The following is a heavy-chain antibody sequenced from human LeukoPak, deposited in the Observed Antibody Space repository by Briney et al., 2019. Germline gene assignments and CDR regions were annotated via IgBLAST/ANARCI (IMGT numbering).Heavy chain of an antibody. Sequence: NPSETLSLTCTVSGYSISSGYYWGWIRQPPGKGLEWIGSIYHGGSTYYNPSLKSRVTISIDTSRNQFSLKLRSVTAADTAVYYCARKADYGSGSYLYWGQGTLVTVSS. V-gene: IGHV4-38-2*02. D-gene: IGHD3-10*01. CDR1: GYSISSGYY. CDR3: ARKADYGSGSYLY. J-gene: IGHJ4*02. CDR2: IYHGGST.